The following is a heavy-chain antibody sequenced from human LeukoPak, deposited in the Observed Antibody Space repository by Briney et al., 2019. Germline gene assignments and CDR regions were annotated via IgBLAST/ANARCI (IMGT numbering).Heavy chain of an antibody. CDR2: INHSGST. J-gene: IGHJ4*02. CDR1: GGSFSGYY. CDR3: ARVRYYDSSGTDD. Sequence: PSGTLSLTCAVYGGSFSGYYWSWIRQPPGKGLEWIGEINHSGSTNYYPSLKNRVTISVETSKNQFSFKLSSVIAADTAVYYCARVRYYDSSGTDDWGKGTLVTVSS. D-gene: IGHD3-22*01. V-gene: IGHV4-34*01.